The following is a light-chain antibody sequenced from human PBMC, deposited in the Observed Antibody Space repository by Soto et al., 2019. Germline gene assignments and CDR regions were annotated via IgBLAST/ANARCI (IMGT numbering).Light chain of an antibody. Sequence: EIVLTQSPGTLSLSPGDRATLSCRASQSVSTNYLAWYQQKLGQGPRLHIYGASSRATGIPDRFSGNGSGTAFALTISRLEPEDFAVYYCHQYGSTPFTFGPGTKVDIK. V-gene: IGKV3-20*01. J-gene: IGKJ3*01. CDR3: HQYGSTPFT. CDR2: GAS. CDR1: QSVSTNY.